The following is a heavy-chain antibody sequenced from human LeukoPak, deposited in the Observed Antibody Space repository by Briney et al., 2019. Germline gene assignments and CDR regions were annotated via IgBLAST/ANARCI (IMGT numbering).Heavy chain of an antibody. V-gene: IGHV1-69*04. CDR3: ARDFTVTTGIDY. D-gene: IGHD4-17*01. CDR1: GGTFSSYA. J-gene: IGHJ4*02. Sequence: EASVKVSCKASGGTFSSYAIIWVRQAPGQGLEWMGRIIPILGIANYAQKFQGRVTITADKSTSTAYMELSSLRSEDTAVYYCARDFTVTTGIDYWGQGTLVTVSS. CDR2: IIPILGIA.